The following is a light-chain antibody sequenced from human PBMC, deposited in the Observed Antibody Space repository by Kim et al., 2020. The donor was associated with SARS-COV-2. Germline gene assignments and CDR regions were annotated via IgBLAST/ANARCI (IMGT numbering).Light chain of an antibody. CDR3: HQSRTLPYT. J-gene: IGKJ2*01. Sequence: GTPKEKFTITCRASQRISDYLHWYQQKPNQSPMLLVKYASQSISGVPSRFSGSGSGTDFTLTIDSLEAEDAATYYCHQSRTLPYTFGQGTKLEI. CDR2: YAS. V-gene: IGKV6-21*02. CDR1: QRISDY.